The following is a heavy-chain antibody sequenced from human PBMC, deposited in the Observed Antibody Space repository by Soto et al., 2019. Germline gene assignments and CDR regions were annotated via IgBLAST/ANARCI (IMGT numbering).Heavy chain of an antibody. J-gene: IGHJ6*02. Sequence: SETLSLTWTVSGGSISSSSYYWGWIRKPPGKGLEWIGSIYYSGSTYYNPSLKSRVTISVDTSKSQFSLKLSSVTAADTAVYYCTCIFSGGYGYGFYYYGMDVWGQGTTVTVSS. CDR3: TCIFSGGYGYGFYYYGMDV. CDR2: IYYSGST. CDR1: GGSISSSSYY. D-gene: IGHD5-18*01. V-gene: IGHV4-39*01.